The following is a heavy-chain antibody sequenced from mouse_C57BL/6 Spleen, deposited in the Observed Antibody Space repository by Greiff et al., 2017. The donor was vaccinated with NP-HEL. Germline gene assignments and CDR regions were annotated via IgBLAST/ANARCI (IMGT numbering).Heavy chain of an antibody. J-gene: IGHJ4*01. Sequence: QVQLQQPGAELVKPGASVKVSCKASGYTFTSYWMHWVKQRPGQGLEWIGRIHPSDSDTNYTQKFKGKATLTVDKSSSTAYMQLSSLTSEDSAVYYCAIEGTMVMRGYYAMDYWGQGTSVTVSS. D-gene: IGHD2-13*01. CDR3: AIEGTMVMRGYYAMDY. V-gene: IGHV1-74*01. CDR1: GYTFTSYW. CDR2: IHPSDSDT.